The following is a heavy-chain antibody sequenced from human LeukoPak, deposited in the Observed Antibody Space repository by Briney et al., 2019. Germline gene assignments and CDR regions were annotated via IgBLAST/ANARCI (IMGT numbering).Heavy chain of an antibody. D-gene: IGHD6-13*01. CDR1: GFTFSSYS. V-gene: IGHV3-21*01. CDR2: ISSSSSYI. CDR3: ARRGYSSSFAWFDP. J-gene: IGHJ5*02. Sequence: GGSLRPSCAASGFTFSSYSMNWVRQAPGKGLEWVSSISSSSSYIYYADSVKGRFTISRDNAKNSLYLQMNSLRAEDTAVYYCARRGYSSSFAWFDPWGQGTLVTVSS.